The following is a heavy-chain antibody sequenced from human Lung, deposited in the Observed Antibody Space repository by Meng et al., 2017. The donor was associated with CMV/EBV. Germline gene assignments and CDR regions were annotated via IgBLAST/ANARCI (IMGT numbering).Heavy chain of an antibody. CDR2: IDHSGAT. CDR3: ARVGTMADMFFDS. D-gene: IGHD3-10*02. Sequence: GDSVSGGNWWSGVRQAPGKGLEWVGEIDHSGATIFNPSLKSRVAMSMARSKNQLFLKLNSVTAADTAVYYCARVGTMADMFFDSWGQGTLVTVSS. V-gene: IGHV4-4*02. J-gene: IGHJ4*02. CDR1: GDSVSGGNW.